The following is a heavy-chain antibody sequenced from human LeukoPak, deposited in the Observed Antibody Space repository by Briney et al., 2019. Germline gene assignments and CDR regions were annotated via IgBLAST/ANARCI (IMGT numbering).Heavy chain of an antibody. CDR2: ISAYNGNT. Sequence: ASVKVSCKASGYTFTGYYMHWVRQAPGQGLEWMGWISAYNGNTNYAQKLQGRVTMTTDTSTSTAYMELRSLRSDDTAVYYCARDTRAAVAGDFDYWGQGTLVTVSS. D-gene: IGHD6-19*01. CDR3: ARDTRAAVAGDFDY. J-gene: IGHJ4*02. V-gene: IGHV1-18*04. CDR1: GYTFTGYY.